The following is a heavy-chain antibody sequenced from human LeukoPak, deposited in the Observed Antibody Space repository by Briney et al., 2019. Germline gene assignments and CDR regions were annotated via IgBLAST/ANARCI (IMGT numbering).Heavy chain of an antibody. CDR1: GFTFSSYG. CDR3: ARVSGRQLVPFDY. CDR2: IWYDGSNK. D-gene: IGHD6-6*01. Sequence: GGSLRLSCAASGFTFSSYGMHWVRQAPGKGLEWVAVIWYDGSNKYYADSVKGRFTISRDNSKNTLYLQMNSLRAEDTAVYYCARVSGRQLVPFDYWGQGTLVTVSS. V-gene: IGHV3-33*01. J-gene: IGHJ4*02.